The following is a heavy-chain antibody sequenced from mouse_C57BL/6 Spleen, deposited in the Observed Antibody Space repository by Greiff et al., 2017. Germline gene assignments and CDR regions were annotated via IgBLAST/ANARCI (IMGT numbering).Heavy chain of an antibody. V-gene: IGHV6-3*01. J-gene: IGHJ2*01. Sequence: EVKVEESGGGLVQPGGSMKLSCVASGFTFSNSWMNWVRQSPEKGLEWVAQIRLKSDNYATHYAESVKGRFTISRDDSKSSVYLQMNNLRAEDTGIYYCTLLDYWGQGTTLTVSS. CDR2: IRLKSDNYAT. CDR1: GFTFSNSW. CDR3: TLLDY.